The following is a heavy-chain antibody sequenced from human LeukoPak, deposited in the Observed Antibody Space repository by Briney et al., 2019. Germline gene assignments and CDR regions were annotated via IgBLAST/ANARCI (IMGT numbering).Heavy chain of an antibody. V-gene: IGHV3-64D*06. CDR1: GFTFSNHF. CDR3: VKDLTGTWSFDY. CDR2: IGPNGAST. D-gene: IGHD3-9*01. J-gene: IGHJ4*02. Sequence: GGSLRLSCAASGFTFSNHFMHWVRQAPGKGLEYVSSIGPNGASTLYADSVKGRFTISRDNSKNALYLQLASLRLEDTALYYCVKDLTGTWSFDYWGQGTLVTVSS.